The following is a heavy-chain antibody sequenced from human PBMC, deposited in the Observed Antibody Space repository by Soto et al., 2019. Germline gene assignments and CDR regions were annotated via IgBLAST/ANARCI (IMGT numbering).Heavy chain of an antibody. V-gene: IGHV4-34*01. J-gene: IGHJ4*02. CDR3: ARGSRRGSSYADFDY. CDR1: GGSFSGYY. Sequence: SETLSLTCAVYGGSFSGYYWSWIRQPPGKGLEWIGEINHSGSTNYNPSLKSRVTISVDTSKNQFSLKLSSVTAADTAVYYCARGSRRGSSYADFDYWGQGTLVTVSS. CDR2: INHSGST. D-gene: IGHD2-2*01.